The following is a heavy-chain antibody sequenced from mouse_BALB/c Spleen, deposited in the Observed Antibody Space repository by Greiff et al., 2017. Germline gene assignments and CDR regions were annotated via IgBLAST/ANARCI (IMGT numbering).Heavy chain of an antibody. CDR2: ISDGGSYT. D-gene: IGHD2-14*01. V-gene: IGHV5-4*02. CDR3: ARDRGNYVDD. CDR1: GFTFSDYY. J-gene: IGHJ2*01. Sequence: EVMLVESGGGLVKPGGSLKLSCAASGFTFSDYYMYWVRQTPEKRLEWVATISDGGSYTYYPDSVKGRFTISRDNAKNNLYLQMSSLKSEDTAMYYCARDRGNYVDDWGQGTTLTVSS.